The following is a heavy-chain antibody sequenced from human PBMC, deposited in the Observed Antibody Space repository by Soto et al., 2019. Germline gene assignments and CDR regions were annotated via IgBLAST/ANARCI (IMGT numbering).Heavy chain of an antibody. CDR2: IIPIFGTT. J-gene: IGHJ6*02. V-gene: IGHV1-69*12. D-gene: IGHD2-2*01. Sequence: QVQLVQSGAEVKKPGSSVKVSCKASGGTFSSYAISWVRQAPGQGLEWMGGIIPIFGTTNYAQKFQGRVTITADESTSTPYMELSSLRSEDTAVYYCARDCISTSCYEYYYGMDVWGQGTTVTVSS. CDR3: ARDCISTSCYEYYYGMDV. CDR1: GGTFSSYA.